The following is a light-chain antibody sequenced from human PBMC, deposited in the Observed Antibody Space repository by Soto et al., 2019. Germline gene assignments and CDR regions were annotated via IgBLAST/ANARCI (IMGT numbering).Light chain of an antibody. CDR1: QSVSSNY. V-gene: IGKV3-20*01. CDR2: GAS. CDR3: KQYGSSPPYT. Sequence: EIVLTQSPGTLSLSPGERATLSCRASQSVSSNYLAWYQQKPGQAPRLLIYGASSRATGLPDRFSGSGSGTDFTLTISRLEPEDFAVYYCKQYGSSPPYTFGQGTKLELK. J-gene: IGKJ2*01.